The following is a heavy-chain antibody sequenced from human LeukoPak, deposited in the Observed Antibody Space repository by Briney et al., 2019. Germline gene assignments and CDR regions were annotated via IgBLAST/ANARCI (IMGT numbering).Heavy chain of an antibody. CDR2: IYYSGST. CDR3: ARASRNYYDSSGYRRDAFDI. V-gene: IGHV4-59*01. Sequence: PSETLSLTCTVSGGAISSYYWSWIRQPPGKGLEWIGYIYYSGSTNYNPSLKSRVTISVDTSKNQFSLKLSSVTAADTAVYYCARASRNYYDSSGYRRDAFDIWGQGTMVTVSS. J-gene: IGHJ3*02. D-gene: IGHD3-22*01. CDR1: GGAISSYY.